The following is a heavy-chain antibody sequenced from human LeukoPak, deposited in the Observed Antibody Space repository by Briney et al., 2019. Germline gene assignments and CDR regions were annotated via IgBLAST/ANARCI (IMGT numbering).Heavy chain of an antibody. J-gene: IGHJ1*01. CDR2: ISAYNGNT. V-gene: IGHV1-18*01. Sequence: ASVKVSCKASGYTXTSYGITWVRQAPGQGLEWMGWISAYNGNTNYAQNLQGRVTMTTDTSTNTAYMELRSLRSDDTAVYYCARAAYCGGDCYSGVEYFQHWGQGTLVTVSS. CDR1: GYTXTSYG. D-gene: IGHD2-21*02. CDR3: ARAAYCGGDCYSGVEYFQH.